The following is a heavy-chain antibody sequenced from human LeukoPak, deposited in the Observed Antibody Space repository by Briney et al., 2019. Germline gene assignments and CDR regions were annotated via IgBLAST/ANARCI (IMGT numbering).Heavy chain of an antibody. V-gene: IGHV1-8*01. CDR3: TRETDPSYGDYGPYYYYGMDV. CDR2: MNPNSGRT. D-gene: IGHD4-17*01. Sequence: GASVKVSCKASGYTLTSYDINWVRQATGQGLEWMGWMNPNSGRTGYAQNFQGRITITRNTSISTAYMELSSLRSEDTAVYYCTRETDPSYGDYGPYYYYGMDVWGQGTTVTVSS. J-gene: IGHJ6*02. CDR1: GYTLTSYD.